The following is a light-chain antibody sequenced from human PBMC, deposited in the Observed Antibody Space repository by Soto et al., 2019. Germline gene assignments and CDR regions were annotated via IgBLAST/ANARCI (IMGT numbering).Light chain of an antibody. J-gene: IGKJ1*01. CDR3: QQYFEWPPMT. CDR2: GAS. V-gene: IGKV3-15*01. CDR1: ETVATI. Sequence: VMTQSPATLSVSPGERATLSCWASETVATILAWYQQKPGQALRLLISGASTRAAGISDRFRGSGSGTEFTLTISSLRSEDSAIYYCQQYFEWPPMTFGQGTKVEI.